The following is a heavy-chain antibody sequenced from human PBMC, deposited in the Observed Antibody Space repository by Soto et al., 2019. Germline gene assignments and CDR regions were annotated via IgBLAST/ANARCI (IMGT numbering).Heavy chain of an antibody. CDR3: ARRIVATVKSYYYYYGMDV. V-gene: IGHV4-39*01. D-gene: IGHD5-12*01. J-gene: IGHJ6*02. CDR2: IYYSGST. CDR1: GGPISSSSYY. Sequence: PDTLSRTCTVSGGPISSSSYYWGWIRQPPGKGLEWIGSIYYSGSTYYNPSLKSRVTISVDTSKNQFSLKLSSVTAADTAVYYCARRIVATVKSYYYYYGMDVWGQGPTVT.